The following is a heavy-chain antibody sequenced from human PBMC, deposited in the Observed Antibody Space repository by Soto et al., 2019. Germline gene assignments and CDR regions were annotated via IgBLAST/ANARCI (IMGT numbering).Heavy chain of an antibody. V-gene: IGHV1-58*01. J-gene: IGHJ4*02. CDR3: AAAPTYYDSSGYYHDY. CDR2: IVVGSGNT. D-gene: IGHD3-22*01. Sequence: SGKVSCKAPGFTFTCSAVQWVRQARGQRLEWIGWIVVGSGNTNYAQKFQERVTITRDMSTSTAYMELSSLRSEDTAVYYCAAAPTYYDSSGYYHDYWGQGTLVTVSS. CDR1: GFTFTCSA.